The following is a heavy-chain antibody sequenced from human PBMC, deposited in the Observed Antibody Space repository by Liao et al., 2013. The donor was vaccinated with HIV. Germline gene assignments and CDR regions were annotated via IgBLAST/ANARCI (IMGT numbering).Heavy chain of an antibody. J-gene: IGHJ3*01. D-gene: IGHD3-3*02. CDR3: ARDSVAPNLRSIFF. V-gene: IGHV4-34*01. Sequence: QVQLQQWGAGLLKPSETLSLTCAVYGGSFSGYYWSWIRQPPGKGLEWIGEINHSGSTNYNPSLKSRVTISIDTSKKQFSLSLTSVTAADTAVYYCARDSVAPNLRSIFFWGQGTTVTVSS. CDR2: INHSGST. CDR1: GGSFSGYY.